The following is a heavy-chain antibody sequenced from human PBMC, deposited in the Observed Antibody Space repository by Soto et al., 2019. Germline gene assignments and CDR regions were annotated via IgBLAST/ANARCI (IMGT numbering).Heavy chain of an antibody. J-gene: IGHJ4*02. CDR1: GFNFKSYV. CDR2: ISSTRTYI. V-gene: IGHV3-21*06. Sequence: GGSLRLSCATSGFNFKSYVMHWIRQAPGKGLEWVSSISSTRTYIHYADSVKGRFTISRDNAKNALYLEMNSLRDDDTAIYYCVREGSYDPSGKSIQAFCYWGQGXLVTVSS. CDR3: VREGSYDPSGKSIQAFCY. D-gene: IGHD2-15*01.